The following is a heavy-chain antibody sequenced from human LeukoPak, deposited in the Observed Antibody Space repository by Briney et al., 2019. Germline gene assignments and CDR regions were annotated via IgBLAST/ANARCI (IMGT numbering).Heavy chain of an antibody. J-gene: IGHJ4*02. D-gene: IGHD2-2*01. CDR1: GYSISSGYH. CDR3: AKGGLSPAAGSY. Sequence: LTSETLSLTCSVSGYSISSGYHWGWIRQPPGKGLEWVSAISGSGGSTYYADSVKGRFTISRDNSKNTLYLQMNSLRAEDTAVYYCAKGGLSPAAGSYWGQGTLVTVSS. CDR2: ISGSGGST. V-gene: IGHV3-23*01.